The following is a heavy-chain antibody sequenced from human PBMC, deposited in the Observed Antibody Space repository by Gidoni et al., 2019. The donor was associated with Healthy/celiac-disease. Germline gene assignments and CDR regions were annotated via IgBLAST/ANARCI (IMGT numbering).Heavy chain of an antibody. V-gene: IGHV3-23*01. Sequence: EVQLLESGGGLVQPGGSLRLSCAASGFTFSSYAMSWVRQAPGKGLEWVSAISGSGGSTYYADSVKGRFTISRDNSKNTLYLQMNSLGAEDTAVYYCEKDLRGWLSLGAGLFDYWGQGTLVTVSS. D-gene: IGHD3-22*01. CDR3: EKDLRGWLSLGAGLFDY. CDR1: GFTFSSYA. CDR2: ISGSGGST. J-gene: IGHJ4*02.